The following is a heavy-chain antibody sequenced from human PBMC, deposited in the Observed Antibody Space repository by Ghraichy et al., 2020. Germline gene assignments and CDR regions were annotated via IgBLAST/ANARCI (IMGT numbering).Heavy chain of an antibody. D-gene: IGHD2-15*01. CDR1: GFTFSSYD. V-gene: IGHV3-13*01. J-gene: IGHJ6*02. CDR2: IGTAGDT. CDR3: ARYCSGGSCLVYDIDV. Sequence: LSLTCAASGFTFSSYDMHWVRQATGKGLEWVSAIGTAGDTYYPGSVKGRFTISRENAKNSLYLQMNSLRAGDTAVYYCARYCSGGSCLVYDIDVWGQGTTVTVSS.